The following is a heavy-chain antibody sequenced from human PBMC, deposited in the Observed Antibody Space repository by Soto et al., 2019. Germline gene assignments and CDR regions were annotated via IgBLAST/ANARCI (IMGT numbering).Heavy chain of an antibody. J-gene: IGHJ4*02. Sequence: ASVKVSCKASGYTFTSYGISWVRQATGQGLEWMGWMNPNSGNTGYAQKFQGRVTMTRNTSISTAYMELSSLRSEDTAVYYCASFRREGYDILTGYYKDWGQGTLVTVSS. D-gene: IGHD3-9*01. V-gene: IGHV1-8*02. CDR3: ASFRREGYDILTGYYKD. CDR1: GYTFTSYG. CDR2: MNPNSGNT.